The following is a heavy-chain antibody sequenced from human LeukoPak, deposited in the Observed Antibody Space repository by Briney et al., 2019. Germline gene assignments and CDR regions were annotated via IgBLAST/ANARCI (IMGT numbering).Heavy chain of an antibody. Sequence: ASVKVSCKASGYTFTGYYMHWVRQAPGQGLEWMGWINPNSGGTNYAQKFQGRVTMTRDTSISTAYMELSRLRSDDTAVYYCAREGFGESLIFDAFDIWGQGTMVTVSS. J-gene: IGHJ3*02. CDR2: INPNSGGT. CDR1: GYTFTGYY. D-gene: IGHD3-10*01. V-gene: IGHV1-2*02. CDR3: AREGFGESLIFDAFDI.